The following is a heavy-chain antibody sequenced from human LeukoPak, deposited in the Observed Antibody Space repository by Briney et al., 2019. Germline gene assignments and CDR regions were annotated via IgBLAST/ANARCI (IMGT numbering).Heavy chain of an antibody. CDR3: AKDEGVGAQSPFDY. Sequence: GGSLRLSCAASGFTFSSYAMSWVLQAPGKGLEWVSAISGSGGSTYYADSVKGRFTISRDNSKNTLYLQMNRLRAEDTAVYYCAKDEGVGAQSPFDYWGQGTLVTVSS. CDR2: ISGSGGST. J-gene: IGHJ4*02. CDR1: GFTFSSYA. D-gene: IGHD1-26*01. V-gene: IGHV3-23*01.